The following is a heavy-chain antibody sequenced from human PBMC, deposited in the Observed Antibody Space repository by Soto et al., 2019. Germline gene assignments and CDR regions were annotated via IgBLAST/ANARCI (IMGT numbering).Heavy chain of an antibody. CDR2: ISGGVGST. CDR3: AKDRTIASRTFDS. D-gene: IGHD6-6*01. J-gene: IGHJ4*02. V-gene: IGHV3-23*01. CDR1: GFTFSDHG. Sequence: PGGSLRLSCTASGFTFSDHGTHWVRQAPGKGLEWVASISGGVGSTFYADSVKGRFTISRDNYLNTLDLQMNSLRAEDTAVYYCAKDRTIASRTFDSWGQGALVTVSS.